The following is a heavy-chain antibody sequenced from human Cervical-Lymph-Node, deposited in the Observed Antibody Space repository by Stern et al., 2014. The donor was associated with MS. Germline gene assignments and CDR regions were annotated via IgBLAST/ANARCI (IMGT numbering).Heavy chain of an antibody. Sequence: MQLVEYGGDLVQPGRSLRLSCAASGFTFDDYAMHWVRQAPGKGLEWIGYIYVSGSSSYNPSLKSRVTMSVDTSKNQLSLSVRSVTAADTAVYYCARVYLNTKITDYFFDLWGQGSPVTVSS. CDR1: GFTFDDYA. V-gene: IGHV4-59*01. CDR2: IYVSGSS. CDR3: ARVYLNTKITDYFFDL. J-gene: IGHJ4*02. D-gene: IGHD3-16*01.